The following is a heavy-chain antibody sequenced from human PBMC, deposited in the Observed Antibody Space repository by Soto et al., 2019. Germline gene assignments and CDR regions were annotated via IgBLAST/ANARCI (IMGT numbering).Heavy chain of an antibody. CDR3: ARYVGLYYDNSPAGPFAF. D-gene: IGHD3-22*01. CDR2: IHHSGST. V-gene: IGHV4-4*02. J-gene: IGHJ4*02. Sequence: AVSGGSITSRDWWSWVRKPPGKGLEWIGEIHHSGSTNYNPSLKSRVTISVDKSKNQFSLRVRSVTAADTAVYYCARYVGLYYDNSPAGPFAFWGQGTLVT. CDR1: GGSITSRDW.